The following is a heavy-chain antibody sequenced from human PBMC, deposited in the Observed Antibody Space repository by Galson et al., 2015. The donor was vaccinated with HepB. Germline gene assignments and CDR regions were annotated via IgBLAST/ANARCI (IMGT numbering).Heavy chain of an antibody. V-gene: IGHV3-64*01. Sequence: SLRLSCAAFGFTFSHYAMHWVRQAPGKGPEYVSALTGNGGTTHYANSVKGRFTISGDISRNTMYLLTDSLRPEDMAVYYCARERESSGYFGYFDLWGRGTPVIVSS. CDR2: LTGNGGTT. J-gene: IGHJ2*01. CDR1: GFTFSHYA. D-gene: IGHD3-22*01. CDR3: ARERESSGYFGYFDL.